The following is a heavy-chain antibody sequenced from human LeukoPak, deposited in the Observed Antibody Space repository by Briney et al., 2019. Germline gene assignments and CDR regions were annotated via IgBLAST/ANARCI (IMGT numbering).Heavy chain of an antibody. Sequence: SETLSLTCAVYGGSFSGYYWSWIRQPPGKGLEWIGEINHSGSTNYNPSLKSRVTISVDTSKNQFSLKLTSVTAADTAVYYCARVHYGSGSLYYYYYYMDVWGKGTTVTISS. CDR3: ARVHYGSGSLYYYYYYMDV. CDR2: INHSGST. V-gene: IGHV4-34*01. D-gene: IGHD3-10*01. CDR1: GGSFSGYY. J-gene: IGHJ6*03.